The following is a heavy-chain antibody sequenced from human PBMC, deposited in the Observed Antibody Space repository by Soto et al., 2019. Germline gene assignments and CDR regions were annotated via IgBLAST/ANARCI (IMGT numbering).Heavy chain of an antibody. Sequence: QVQLQESGPGLVKPSQTLSLTCTVSGGSISSGGYYWSWLRQHPGKGLEWIGYIYNSGSTYYNPCLKSRATQSVDTSKNQFSLKVSAVTAADTAVYYCAREVVTPGRAFDIWGQGTMVTVSS. CDR2: IYNSGST. V-gene: IGHV4-31*03. CDR1: GGSISSGGYY. D-gene: IGHD2-21*02. CDR3: AREVVTPGRAFDI. J-gene: IGHJ3*02.